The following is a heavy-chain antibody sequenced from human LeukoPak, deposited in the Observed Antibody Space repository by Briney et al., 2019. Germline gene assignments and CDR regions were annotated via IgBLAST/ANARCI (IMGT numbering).Heavy chain of an antibody. CDR3: ARAQRPEWFDYYYYYGMDV. D-gene: IGHD3-3*01. Sequence: SETLSLTCTVSGGSISSYYWSWIRQPPGKGLEWIGYIYYSGSTNYNPSLKSRVSISVDTSKNQFSLKLGSVTAADTAVYYCARAQRPEWFDYYYYYGMDVWGQGTTVTVSS. CDR1: GGSISSYY. J-gene: IGHJ6*02. V-gene: IGHV4-59*01. CDR2: IYYSGST.